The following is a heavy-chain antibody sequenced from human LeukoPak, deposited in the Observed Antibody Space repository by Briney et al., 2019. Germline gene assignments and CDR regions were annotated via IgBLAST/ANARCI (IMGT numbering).Heavy chain of an antibody. CDR2: IRGSGGTT. J-gene: IGHJ3*02. CDR3: ARDLYARRYAFDI. CDR1: GFTFSSYA. Sequence: PGGSLRLSCAASGFTFSSYAMYWVRQAPGKGLEWVSTIRGSGGTTYYADSVKGRFTISRDNSKNTLYLQMNSLRAEDTAVYYCARDLYARRYAFDIWGQGTMVTVSS. D-gene: IGHD2-8*01. V-gene: IGHV3-23*01.